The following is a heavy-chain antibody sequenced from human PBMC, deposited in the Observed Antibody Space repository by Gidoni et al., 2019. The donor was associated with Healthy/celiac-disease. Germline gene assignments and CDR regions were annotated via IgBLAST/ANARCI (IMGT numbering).Heavy chain of an antibody. D-gene: IGHD6-6*01. CDR2: IWYDGSNK. CDR1: GFTFSSYG. V-gene: IGHV3-33*01. Sequence: QVQLVEAGGGVVQPGRSLRLSCAASGFTFSSYGLHWGRQAPGKGLEWVAVIWYDGSNKYYADSVKGRFTISRDNSKNTLYLQMNSLRAEDTAVYYCARGRIAARGRYVYCYGMDVWGQGTTVTVSS. J-gene: IGHJ6*02. CDR3: ARGRIAARGRYVYCYGMDV.